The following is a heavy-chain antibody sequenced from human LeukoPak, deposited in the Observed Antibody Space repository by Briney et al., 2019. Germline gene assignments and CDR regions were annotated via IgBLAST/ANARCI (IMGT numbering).Heavy chain of an antibody. CDR2: IRNKANSYTT. CDR1: GLTLSDHY. J-gene: IGHJ4*02. V-gene: IGHV3-72*01. D-gene: IGHD1-26*01. Sequence: GGSLRLSCAASGLTLSDHYMDWVRQAPGKGLEWVGRIRNKANSYTTEYAASVKGRFTILRDDSKNSLYLQMNSLKTEDTAVYYCARAAGSYPFDYWGQGTLVTVSS. CDR3: ARAAGSYPFDY.